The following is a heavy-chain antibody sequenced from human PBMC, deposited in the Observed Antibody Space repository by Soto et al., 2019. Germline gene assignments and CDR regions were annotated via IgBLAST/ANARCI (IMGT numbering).Heavy chain of an antibody. V-gene: IGHV3-23*01. J-gene: IGHJ4*02. D-gene: IGHD4-4*01. CDR3: TKDRQYPRDYFHY. Sequence: PVGSRSLSAERAQCTVAIHGLGWVRTAPGKGLEWVAAISPNGQGIWYADSVKGRFTISRDISRNTVFLQMDSLRAEGTAVYYCTKDRQYPRDYFHYWGQGPLVTVS. CDR2: ISPNGQGI. CDR1: QCTVAIHG.